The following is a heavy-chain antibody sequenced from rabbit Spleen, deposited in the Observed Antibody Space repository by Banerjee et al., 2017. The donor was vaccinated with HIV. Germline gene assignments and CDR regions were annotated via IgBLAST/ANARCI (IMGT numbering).Heavy chain of an antibody. J-gene: IGHJ3*01. CDR3: ARNGGMLDYKL. D-gene: IGHD6-1*01. V-gene: IGHV1S45*01. CDR1: GFSFSSSYY. Sequence: QEQLEESGGDLVKPEGSLTLTCTASGFSFSSSYYMYWVRQAPGKGLEWIGCIYSSSAITWYASWAKGRFTISKTSSTTVTLQMTSLTVADTATYFCARNGGMLDYKLWGQGTLVTVS. CDR2: IYSSSAIT.